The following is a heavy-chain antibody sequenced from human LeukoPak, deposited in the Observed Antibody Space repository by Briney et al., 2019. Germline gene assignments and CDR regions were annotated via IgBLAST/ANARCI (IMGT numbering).Heavy chain of an antibody. CDR2: ISWDSGTI. J-gene: IGHJ4*02. CDR3: ARVYDDYGSGTLGY. D-gene: IGHD3-10*01. V-gene: IGHV3-9*01. Sequence: PGRSLRLSCAASGFNFENYAMHWVRQVPGKGLEWVSNISWDSGTIGYADSVKGRFTISRDNAKNTLYLQMNSLRAEDTAVYYCARVYDDYGSGTLGYWGQGTLVTVSS. CDR1: GFNFENYA.